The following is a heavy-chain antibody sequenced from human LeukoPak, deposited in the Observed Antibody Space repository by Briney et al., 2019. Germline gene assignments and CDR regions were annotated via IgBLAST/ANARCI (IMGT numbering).Heavy chain of an antibody. D-gene: IGHD4-23*01. Sequence: PSETLSLTCTVSGGSISSGTYYWSWIRQPAGKGLEWIGRIYTSGSTNYNPSLKTRVTISVDTSKSQFSLKVSSVTAADTAVYYCARGSGGNGFDYWGQGTLVTVSS. CDR2: IYTSGST. CDR3: ARGSGGNGFDY. V-gene: IGHV4-61*02. J-gene: IGHJ4*02. CDR1: GGSISSGTYY.